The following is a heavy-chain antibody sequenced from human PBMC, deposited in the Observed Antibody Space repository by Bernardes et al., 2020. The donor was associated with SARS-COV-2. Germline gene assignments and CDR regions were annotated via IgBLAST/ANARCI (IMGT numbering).Heavy chain of an antibody. D-gene: IGHD6-13*01. CDR3: ARGRRGNSSSWYTYYYMDV. J-gene: IGHJ6*03. CDR2: IYYSGST. CDR1: GGSISSYY. Sequence: LSLTCTVSGGSISSYYWSWIRQPPGKGLEWIGYIYYSGSTNYNPSLKSRVTISVDTSKNQFSLKLSSVTAADTAVYYCARGRRGNSSSWYTYYYMDVWGKGTTVTVSS. V-gene: IGHV4-59*01.